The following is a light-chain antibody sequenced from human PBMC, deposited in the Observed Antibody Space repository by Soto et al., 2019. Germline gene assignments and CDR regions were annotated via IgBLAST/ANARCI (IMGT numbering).Light chain of an antibody. CDR1: NSDIGNYKY. CDR3: CSYPGSHTWV. CDR2: DVT. Sequence: QSALTQPRSVSGSPGQSVTISCTGTNSDIGNYKYVSWYQQHPGKAPKVMIYDVTKRPSGVPDRFSGSTSGNTASLTISGLQAEDEADYYCCSYPGSHTWVFGGGTKLTVL. J-gene: IGLJ3*02. V-gene: IGLV2-11*01.